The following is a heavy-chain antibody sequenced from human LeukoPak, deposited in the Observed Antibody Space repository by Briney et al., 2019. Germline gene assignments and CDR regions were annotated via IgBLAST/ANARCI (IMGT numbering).Heavy chain of an antibody. J-gene: IGHJ4*02. D-gene: IGHD6-6*01. CDR3: ARAFRIADRPADY. CDR2: IRYDGSNK. V-gene: IGHV3-30*02. Sequence: PGGSLRLSCAASGFTFSSYGMHWVRQAPGKGLEWVAFIRYDGSNKYYADSVKGRFTISRDNSKNTLYLQMNSLRAEDTAVYYCARAFRIADRPADYWGQGTLVTVSS. CDR1: GFTFSSYG.